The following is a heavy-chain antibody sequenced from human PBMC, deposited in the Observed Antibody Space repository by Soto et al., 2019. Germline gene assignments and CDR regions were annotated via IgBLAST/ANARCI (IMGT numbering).Heavy chain of an antibody. CDR2: IDPRSGGT. CDR3: ATDDYGIFPY. J-gene: IGHJ4*02. V-gene: IGHV1-2*02. Sequence: HVQLVQSGTEVKKPGASVRVSCRVSGYPFTTYYIHWVRQAPGQGLEWMGWIDPRSGGTVYEQKFQGRVTMTSDTSISTVDMYLSGLTSDDTALYYCATDDYGIFPYWGQGSLVTVSS. D-gene: IGHD3-10*01. CDR1: GYPFTTYY.